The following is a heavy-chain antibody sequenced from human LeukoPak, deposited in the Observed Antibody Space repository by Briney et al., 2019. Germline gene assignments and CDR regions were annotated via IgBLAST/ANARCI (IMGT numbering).Heavy chain of an antibody. CDR1: GGSFSGYY. Sequence: SETLSLTCSVYGGSFSGYYCVWIRQAPEKGLEWIGEINHSGFTNYNPSLKSRVTISIDTSKNQFSLKLSSVTAADTAVYYCARVGDGSYWGDAFDIWGQGTMVTVSS. D-gene: IGHD1-26*01. V-gene: IGHV4-34*01. J-gene: IGHJ3*02. CDR3: ARVGDGSYWGDAFDI. CDR2: INHSGFT.